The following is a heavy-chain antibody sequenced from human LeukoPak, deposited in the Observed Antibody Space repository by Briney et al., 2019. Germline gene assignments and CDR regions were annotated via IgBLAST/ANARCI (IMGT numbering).Heavy chain of an antibody. V-gene: IGHV3-23*01. Sequence: GGSLRLSCAASGFTFSSYAVSWVRQAPGKGLEWVSAISGSGGSTYYADSVKGRFTISRDNSKNTLYLQMNSLRAEDTAVYYCAKDLSWSVMYYFDYWGQGILVTVSS. J-gene: IGHJ4*02. CDR3: AKDLSWSVMYYFDY. CDR1: GFTFSSYA. CDR2: ISGSGGST. D-gene: IGHD2-21*01.